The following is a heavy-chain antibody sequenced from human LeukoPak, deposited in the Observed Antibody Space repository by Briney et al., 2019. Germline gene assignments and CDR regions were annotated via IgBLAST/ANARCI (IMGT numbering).Heavy chain of an antibody. CDR1: GFSFSTYA. V-gene: IGHV3-23*01. D-gene: IGHD2-2*01. J-gene: IGHJ4*02. CDR3: AKDSCASTSCYWDY. Sequence: PGGSLTLSCAASGFSFSTYAMNWVRQSPGKGLEWLSVISGSGGAIYYADSVKGRFTISRDNSKNTLYLQMNSLTAEDTAIYYCAKDSCASTSCYWDYWGQGTLVTVT. CDR2: ISGSGGAI.